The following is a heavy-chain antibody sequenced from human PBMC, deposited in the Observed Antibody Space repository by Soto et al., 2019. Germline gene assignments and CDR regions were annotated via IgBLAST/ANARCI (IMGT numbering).Heavy chain of an antibody. Sequence: EVQLVESGGGLVQPGGSLRLSCAASGFTFTNHWMTWVRQAPGKGLEWVANIKQDGSEKNYVDSVKGRFTISRDNAKNSVYLEMNSLRVEDTAVYYCANDIRTSNWGQGTLVTVSS. D-gene: IGHD3-9*01. V-gene: IGHV3-7*02. J-gene: IGHJ4*02. CDR3: ANDIRTSN. CDR2: IKQDGSEK. CDR1: GFTFTNHW.